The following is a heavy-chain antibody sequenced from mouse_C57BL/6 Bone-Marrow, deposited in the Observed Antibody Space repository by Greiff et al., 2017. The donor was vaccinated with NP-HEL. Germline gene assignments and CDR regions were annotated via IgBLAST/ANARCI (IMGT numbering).Heavy chain of an antibody. CDR2: INPYNGGT. CDR1: GYTFTDYY. Sequence: VQLQQSGPVLVKPGASVKMSCKASGYTFTDYYMNWVKQSHGKSLEWIGVINPYNGGTSYNQKFKGKATLTVDKSSSTAYMELNSLTSEDSAVYYCARIYDGYYAGYWGQGTTLTVSS. V-gene: IGHV1-19*01. D-gene: IGHD2-3*01. CDR3: ARIYDGYYAGY. J-gene: IGHJ2*01.